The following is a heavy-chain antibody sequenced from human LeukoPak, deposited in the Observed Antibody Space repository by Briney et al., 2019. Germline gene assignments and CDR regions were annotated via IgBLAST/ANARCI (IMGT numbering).Heavy chain of an antibody. V-gene: IGHV3-43D*04. J-gene: IGHJ4*02. CDR3: AKGYYYDSSGYRGDFDY. D-gene: IGHD3-22*01. Sequence: GGSLRLXCAASGFTFDDYAMHWVRQAPGKDLEWVSLISWDGGSTYYADSVKGRFTISRDNSKNSLYLQMNSLRAEDTALYYCAKGYYYDSSGYRGDFDYWGQGTLVTVSS. CDR1: GFTFDDYA. CDR2: ISWDGGST.